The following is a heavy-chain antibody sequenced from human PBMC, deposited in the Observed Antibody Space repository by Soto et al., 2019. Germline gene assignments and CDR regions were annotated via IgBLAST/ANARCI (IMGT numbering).Heavy chain of an antibody. CDR3: TRHPNGGGDCYSEWFDP. V-gene: IGHV3-73*01. CDR1: VFTFIGSA. CDR2: IRSKANSYAT. J-gene: IGHJ5*02. D-gene: IGHD2-21*02. Sequence: PWGSLRVAGAASVFTFIGSALHWVRQASGKRLQWVGRIRSKANSYATAYAASVKGRFTISRDDSKNTAYLQMNSLKTEDTAVYYCTRHPNGGGDCYSEWFDPWGQGTLVTVSS.